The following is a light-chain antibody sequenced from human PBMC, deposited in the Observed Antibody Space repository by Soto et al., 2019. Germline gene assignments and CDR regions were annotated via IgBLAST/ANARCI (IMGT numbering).Light chain of an antibody. CDR2: AAS. CDR1: QGISNY. Sequence: DIQMTQSPSSLSASVGDRVTITCRASQGISNYLAWYQQKPGKVPKLLIYAASTLQSGVPSRFSGSGSGTDFTLTIRSLQPEAVANYYCQKYNSAPRTFGQGTKVDIK. J-gene: IGKJ1*01. V-gene: IGKV1-27*01. CDR3: QKYNSAPRT.